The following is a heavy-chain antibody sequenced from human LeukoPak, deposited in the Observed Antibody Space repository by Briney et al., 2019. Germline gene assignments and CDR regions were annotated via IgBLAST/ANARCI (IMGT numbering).Heavy chain of an antibody. CDR3: SRSLDY. V-gene: IGHV3-7*01. CDR2: INQDGSEG. Sequence: QPGGSLRLSCAASGFTFSSYSMNWVRQAPGKGMEWVANINQDGSEGYYADSVKGRFTISRDNAKNSLYLQMNKLRAEDTAVYYCSRSLDYWGQGALVTVSS. CDR1: GFTFSSYS. J-gene: IGHJ4*02.